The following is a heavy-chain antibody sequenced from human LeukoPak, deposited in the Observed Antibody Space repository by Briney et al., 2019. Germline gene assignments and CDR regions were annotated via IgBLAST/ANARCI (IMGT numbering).Heavy chain of an antibody. J-gene: IGHJ3*02. D-gene: IGHD6-13*01. CDR2: ISWNSGSI. CDR1: GFAFSTYA. Sequence: GGSLRLSCAASGFAFSTYAMSWVRQAPGTGLEWVSGISWNSGSIGYADSVKGRFTISRDNAKNSLYLQMNSLRAEDTALYYCAKAMAAAGFDAFDIWGQGTMVTVSS. V-gene: IGHV3-9*01. CDR3: AKAMAAAGFDAFDI.